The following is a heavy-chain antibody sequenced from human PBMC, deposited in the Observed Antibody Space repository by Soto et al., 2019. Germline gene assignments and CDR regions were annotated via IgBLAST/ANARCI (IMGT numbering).Heavy chain of an antibody. V-gene: IGHV1-69*02. Sequence: QVQLVQSGAEVKKPGSSVKVSCKASGGTFSSYTISWVRQAPGQGLEWMGRIIPILGIANYAQKFQGRVTITVDKSRGSAGTELSSLRSEDTAFYWWATGWWTSGTGDYWCQGTLVTVSS. D-gene: IGHD2-15*01. CDR1: GGTFSSYT. CDR2: IIPILGIA. CDR3: ATGWWTSGTGDY. J-gene: IGHJ4*02.